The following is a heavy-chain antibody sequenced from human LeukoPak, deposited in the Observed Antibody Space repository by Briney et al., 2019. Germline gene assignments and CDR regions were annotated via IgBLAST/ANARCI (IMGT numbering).Heavy chain of an antibody. CDR1: GYTFTSYD. CDR2: MNPNSGNT. J-gene: IGHJ4*02. D-gene: IGHD3-10*01. Sequence: GASVKVSCKASGYTFTSYDINWVRQATGQGLEWMGWMNPNSGNTGYAQKFQGRVTMTRNTSISTAHMELSSLRSEDTAVYYCARGLWFGGRYYFDYWGQGTLVTVSS. CDR3: ARGLWFGGRYYFDY. V-gene: IGHV1-8*01.